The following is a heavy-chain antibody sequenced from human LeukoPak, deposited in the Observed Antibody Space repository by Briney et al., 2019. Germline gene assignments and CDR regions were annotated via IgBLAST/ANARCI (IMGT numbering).Heavy chain of an antibody. D-gene: IGHD4-17*01. V-gene: IGHV3-33*01. J-gene: IGHJ4*02. Sequence: PWRSLRLSCAASGFTFSTYAMHWVRQAPGKGLELVAVIWSDSSNKYYADSVRGVFTISRDNSKNTLYLQMSSLRAEDTAMYYCARDRLTTVTTFHFDYWGQGTLVTVSS. CDR2: IWSDSSNK. CDR1: GFTFSTYA. CDR3: ARDRLTTVTTFHFDY.